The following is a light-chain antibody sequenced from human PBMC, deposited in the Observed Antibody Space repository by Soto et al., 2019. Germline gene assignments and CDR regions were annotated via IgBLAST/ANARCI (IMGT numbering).Light chain of an antibody. Sequence: QSVLAQPASVSESPGQSITISCTGTNSDVGGYNYVSWYQQHPGKVPKLMIYDVSNRPSGVSNRFSGSKSGNTASLTISGLQAEDEADYYCSSYTATTTSDVFGTGTKVTVL. CDR3: SSYTATTTSDV. CDR1: NSDVGGYNY. CDR2: DVS. J-gene: IGLJ1*01. V-gene: IGLV2-14*03.